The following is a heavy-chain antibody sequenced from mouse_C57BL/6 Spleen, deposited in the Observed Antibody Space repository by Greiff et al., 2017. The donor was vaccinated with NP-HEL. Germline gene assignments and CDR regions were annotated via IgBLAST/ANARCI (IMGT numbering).Heavy chain of an antibody. CDR1: GFTFSSYA. V-gene: IGHV5-4*01. J-gene: IGHJ3*01. CDR2: ISDGGSYT. D-gene: IGHD4-1*01. Sequence: DVQLVESGGGLVKPGGSLKLSYAASGFTFSSYAMSWVRQTPEKRLEWVATISDGGSYTYYPDNVKGRFTISRDNAKNNLYLQMSQLKSEDTAMYYCAREGTGVLVSYWGQGTLVTVSA. CDR3: AREGTGVLVSY.